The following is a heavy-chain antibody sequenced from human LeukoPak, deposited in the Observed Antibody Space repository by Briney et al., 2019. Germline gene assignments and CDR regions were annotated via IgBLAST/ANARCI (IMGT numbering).Heavy chain of an antibody. J-gene: IGHJ4*02. CDR1: GGSFSGYY. CDR3: ARRSLGKLIVVAPAVPRGFDY. CDR2: INHSGST. D-gene: IGHD2-2*01. V-gene: IGHV4-34*01. Sequence: SETLSLTCAVYGGSFSGYYWSWIRQPPGKGLEWIGEINHSGSTNYNPSLKSRVTISVDTSKNQFSLKLSSVTAADTAVYYCARRSLGKLIVVAPAVPRGFDYWGQGTLVTVSS.